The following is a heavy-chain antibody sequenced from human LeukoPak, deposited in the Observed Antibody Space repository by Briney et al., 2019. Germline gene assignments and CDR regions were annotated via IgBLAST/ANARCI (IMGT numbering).Heavy chain of an antibody. J-gene: IGHJ4*02. CDR3: ATSLGIIRSTDYFDS. V-gene: IGHV1-69-2*01. D-gene: IGHD2-21*01. CDR2: YDPENPGP. Sequence: ATVKISCKTSGYTFSDYFMHWVQQAPGGDPRWMGRYDPENPGPIYADIFKGRLTITADTSAATVYMELSSLRSDDTALYFCATSLGIIRSTDYFDSWGQGTQVTVSS. CDR1: GYTFSDYF.